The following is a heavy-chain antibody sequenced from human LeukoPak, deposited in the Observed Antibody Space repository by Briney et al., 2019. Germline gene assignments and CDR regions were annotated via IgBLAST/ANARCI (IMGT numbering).Heavy chain of an antibody. CDR1: GYTFTGHY. J-gene: IGHJ2*01. Sequence: ASVRASCKASGYTFTGHYVHWVRQTPGQGLEWMGWINPQSGDTNYAQKFQGRVTMTRDTSIVTAYMELSRLTSDDTGVYYCGVHWGSGYYFDLWGRGIRVTVSS. V-gene: IGHV1-2*02. D-gene: IGHD7-27*01. CDR2: INPQSGDT. CDR3: GVHWGSGYYFDL.